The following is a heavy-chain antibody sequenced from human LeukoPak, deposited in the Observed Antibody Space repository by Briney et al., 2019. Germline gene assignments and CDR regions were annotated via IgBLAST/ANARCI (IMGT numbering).Heavy chain of an antibody. D-gene: IGHD3-16*02. V-gene: IGHV4-34*01. CDR3: AREGGSYRPLDY. CDR1: GFTFSSYA. J-gene: IGHJ4*02. Sequence: LRLSCAASGFTFSSYAMTWVRQAPGKGLEWIGEVNLQGGTNYNPSLLRRVAISVDTSANHVSLQMTSVTAADTAVYYCAREGGSYRPLDYSGQGTLVTVSS. CDR2: VNLQGGT.